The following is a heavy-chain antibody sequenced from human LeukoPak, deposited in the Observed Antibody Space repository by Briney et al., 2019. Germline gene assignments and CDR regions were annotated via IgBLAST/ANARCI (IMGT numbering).Heavy chain of an antibody. D-gene: IGHD3-22*01. CDR3: ARSLVDASSGYKLGDYYYGMDV. Sequence: GGSLRLSCAASGFTFSSYAMHWVRQAPGKGLEWVAVISYDGSNKYYADSVKGRFTISRDNSKNTLYLQMNSLRAEDTAVYYCARSLVDASSGYKLGDYYYGMDVWGQGTTVTVSS. CDR2: ISYDGSNK. J-gene: IGHJ6*02. CDR1: GFTFSSYA. V-gene: IGHV3-30*04.